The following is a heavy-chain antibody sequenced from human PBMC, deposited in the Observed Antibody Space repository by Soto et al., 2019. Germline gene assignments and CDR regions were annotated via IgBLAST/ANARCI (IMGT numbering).Heavy chain of an antibody. CDR1: GFSLSNARMG. CDR2: IFSNDEK. J-gene: IGHJ4*02. Sequence: QVTLKESGPVLVKPTETLTLTCTVSGFSLSNARMGVSWIRQPPGKALELLAHIFSNDEKSYSTALKSRLTNAKDTSKSQVVLTMTNMDPVDTATYYCALMGVGVSDDYSVPGYWGQGTLVTVSS. V-gene: IGHV2-26*01. D-gene: IGHD4-4*01. CDR3: ALMGVGVSDDYSVPGY.